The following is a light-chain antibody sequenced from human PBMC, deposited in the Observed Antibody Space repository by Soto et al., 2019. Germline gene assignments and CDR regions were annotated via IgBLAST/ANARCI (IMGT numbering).Light chain of an antibody. J-gene: IGKJ1*01. CDR2: KAS. CDR3: QQYNDYSAWT. CDR1: QSISDL. V-gene: IGKV1-5*03. Sequence: DIQMTHSSSTLSASVGDRVTITCRASQSISDLLAWYQQKPGKVPNLLIYKASNFESGVPSRFSGSGSGTEFTLTISSLQPDDFATYYCQQYNDYSAWTFGQGTKVDI.